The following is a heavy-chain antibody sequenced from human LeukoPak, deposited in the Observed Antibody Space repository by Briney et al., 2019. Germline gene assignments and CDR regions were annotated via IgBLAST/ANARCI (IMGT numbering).Heavy chain of an antibody. CDR3: ARRDDSSGYHKIFDY. CDR2: IYYGENT. D-gene: IGHD3-22*01. Sequence: PSGTLSLTCTVSGYSISSGYYWGWIRQPPGKGLEWIGNIYYGENTYYNPSLKSRVTISIDTSKNQFYLKLSSLTAADTAVYYCARRDDSSGYHKIFDYWGPGTLVTVSS. CDR1: GYSISSGYY. J-gene: IGHJ4*02. V-gene: IGHV4-38-2*02.